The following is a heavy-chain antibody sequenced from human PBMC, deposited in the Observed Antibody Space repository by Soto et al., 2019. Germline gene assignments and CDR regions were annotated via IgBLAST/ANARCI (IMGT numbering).Heavy chain of an antibody. V-gene: IGHV1-24*01. CDR2: FDPEDGET. D-gene: IGHD3-22*01. J-gene: IGHJ4*02. CDR3: ATDNYDSSGYYFDY. CDR1: GYTLTELS. Sequence: RASVKVSCKVSGYTLTELSMHWVRQAPGKGLEWMGGFDPEDGETIYAQKFQGRVTMTEDTSTDTAYMELSSLRSEDTAVYYCATDNYDSSGYYFDYWGQGTLVTVSS.